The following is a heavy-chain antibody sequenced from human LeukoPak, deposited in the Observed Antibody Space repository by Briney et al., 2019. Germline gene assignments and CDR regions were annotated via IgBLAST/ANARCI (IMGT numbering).Heavy chain of an antibody. CDR3: ARDLIVGGTNTYFDY. CDR2: ISSSDSYI. Sequence: GGSLRLPCAASGFTFSSYSMNWVRQAPGKGLEWVSTISSSDSYIYYADSVKGRFTISRDNARNSLYLQTNSLRAEDTAVYYCARDLIVGGTNTYFDYWGQGTLVTVSS. CDR1: GFTFSSYS. J-gene: IGHJ4*02. V-gene: IGHV3-21*01. D-gene: IGHD1-26*01.